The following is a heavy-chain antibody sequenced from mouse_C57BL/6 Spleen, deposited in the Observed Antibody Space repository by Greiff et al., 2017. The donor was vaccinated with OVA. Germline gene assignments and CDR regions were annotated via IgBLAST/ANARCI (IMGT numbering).Heavy chain of an antibody. D-gene: IGHD1-1*01. V-gene: IGHV1-50*01. CDR1: GYTFTSYW. J-gene: IGHJ2*01. CDR2: IDPSDSYT. CDR3: ARSNYYGYYFDY. Sequence: VQLQQPGAELVKPGASVKLSCKASGYTFTSYWMQWVKQRPGQGLEWIGEIDPSDSYTNYNQKFKGKATLTVDTSSSTAYMQLSSLTSEDSAVYYCARSNYYGYYFDYWGQGTTLTVSS.